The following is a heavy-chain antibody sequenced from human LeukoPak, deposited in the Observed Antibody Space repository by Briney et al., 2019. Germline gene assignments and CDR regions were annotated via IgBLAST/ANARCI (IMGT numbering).Heavy chain of an antibody. CDR3: ARGSSGWYEDAFDI. D-gene: IGHD6-19*01. Sequence: GGSLRLSCAASGFTFSSYGMHWVRQAPGKGLEWVAVISYDGSNKYYADSVKGRFTISRDNSKNTLYLQMNSLRAEDTAVYYCARGSSGWYEDAFDIWGQGTMVTVSS. CDR1: GFTFSSYG. CDR2: ISYDGSNK. J-gene: IGHJ3*02. V-gene: IGHV3-30*03.